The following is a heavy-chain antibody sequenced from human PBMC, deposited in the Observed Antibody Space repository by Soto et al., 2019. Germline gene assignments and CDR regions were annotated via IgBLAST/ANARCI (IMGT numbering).Heavy chain of an antibody. D-gene: IGHD4-17*01. CDR3: VTENWDYAFELDY. J-gene: IGHJ4*02. Sequence: GASVKVSCKASGGIFSSYAIAWVRQAPGQGLEWMGGIVPIFGTPNYAQKFQGRVTITADESTSTAYMELSSLRSEDTAVYYCVTENWDYAFELDYWGLGTLVTVSS. CDR2: IVPIFGTP. CDR1: GGIFSSYA. V-gene: IGHV1-69*13.